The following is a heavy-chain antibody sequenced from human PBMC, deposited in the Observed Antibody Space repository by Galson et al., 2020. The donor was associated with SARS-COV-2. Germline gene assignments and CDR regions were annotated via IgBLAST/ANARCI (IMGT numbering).Heavy chain of an antibody. CDR1: GYTFKNYG. CDR3: TRDHWSFFGNRDYAMDG. Sequence: ASVQVPCKASGYTFKNYGINWVRQAPAQGLEWMAWINSYNGNTNYAQKFQGRLTMTTDTSTSTDHMELRSLRNDDTAVYYCTRDHWSFFGNRDYAMDGWGQGTTVTVSS. D-gene: IGHD1-26*01. CDR2: INSYNGNT. V-gene: IGHV1-18*04. J-gene: IGHJ6*02.